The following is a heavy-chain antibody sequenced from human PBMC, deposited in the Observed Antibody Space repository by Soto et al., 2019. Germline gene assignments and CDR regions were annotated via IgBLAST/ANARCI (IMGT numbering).Heavy chain of an antibody. CDR2: IYPDDSDT. J-gene: IGHJ3*01. Sequence: PGESLKISCKASGYSFTKYWIGWVRQMPGKGLEWMGIIYPDDSDTRYSPSFEGQVTISVDRSITTAYVQWSSLKASDTATYYCASPFYYYDNTGPHPFDVWGQGTMVTVSS. CDR1: GYSFTKYW. D-gene: IGHD3-22*01. V-gene: IGHV5-51*01. CDR3: ASPFYYYDNTGPHPFDV.